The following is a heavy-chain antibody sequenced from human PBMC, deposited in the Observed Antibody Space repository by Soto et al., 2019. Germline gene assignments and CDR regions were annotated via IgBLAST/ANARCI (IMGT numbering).Heavy chain of an antibody. CDR2: IIPIFGTA. D-gene: IGHD3-22*01. CDR3: ATARRLYYYDSSGYYYPLGY. Sequence: SVKVSCKASGGTFSSYAISWVRQAPGQGLEWMGGIIPIFGTANYAQKFQGRVTITADESTSTAYMELSSLRSEDTAVYYCATARRLYYYDSSGYYYPLGYWGQGTLVTVSS. J-gene: IGHJ4*02. V-gene: IGHV1-69*13. CDR1: GGTFSSYA.